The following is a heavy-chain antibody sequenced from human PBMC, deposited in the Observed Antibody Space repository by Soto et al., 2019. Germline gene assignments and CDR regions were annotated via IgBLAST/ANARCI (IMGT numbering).Heavy chain of an antibody. V-gene: IGHV1-69*01. CDR3: ASDLRGGTVVTQDSYGYFDL. Sequence: QVQLVQSGAEVKKPGSSVKVSCKASGGTFSSYAISWVRQAPGQGLEWMGGIIPIFGTANYAQKFQGRVTITADESTSTAYMELSSLRSEDTAVYYCASDLRGGTVVTQDSYGYFDLWGRGTLVTVSS. CDR2: IIPIFGTA. CDR1: GGTFSSYA. J-gene: IGHJ2*01. D-gene: IGHD2-15*01.